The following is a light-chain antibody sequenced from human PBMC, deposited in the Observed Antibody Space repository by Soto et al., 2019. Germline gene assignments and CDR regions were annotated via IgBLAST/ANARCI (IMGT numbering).Light chain of an antibody. CDR1: QSISSW. J-gene: IGKJ3*01. CDR2: KAS. CDR3: QQYNSYSGT. Sequence: DIQMTQSPSTLYASVGDRVTITCRASQSISSWLAWYQQKPGKAPKLLIYKASSLESGVPSRFSGSGSGTEFTLTISSLQPDDFATYYCQQYNSYSGTVGRGTKVDIK. V-gene: IGKV1-5*03.